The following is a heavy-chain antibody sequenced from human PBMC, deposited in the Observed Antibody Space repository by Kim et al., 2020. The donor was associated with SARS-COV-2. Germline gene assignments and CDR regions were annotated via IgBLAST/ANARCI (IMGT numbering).Heavy chain of an antibody. V-gene: IGHV4-59*13. D-gene: IGHD3-3*01. CDR3: ARAPPATIFGVVTAFDY. J-gene: IGHJ4*01. CDR1: GGSISSYY. CDR2: IYYSGST. Sequence: SETLSLTCTVSGGSISSYYWSWIRQPPGKGLEWIGYIYYSGSTNYNPSLTSRVTISVDTSKNQFSLKLSSVTAADTAVYYCARAPPATIFGVVTAFDYWG.